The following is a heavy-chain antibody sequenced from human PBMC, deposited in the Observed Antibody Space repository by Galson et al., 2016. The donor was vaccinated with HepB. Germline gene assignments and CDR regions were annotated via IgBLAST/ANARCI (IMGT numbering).Heavy chain of an antibody. V-gene: IGHV3-23*01. D-gene: IGHD2-8*02. CDR1: GFTFNNYA. CDR3: AKPGGYNLGPFDF. J-gene: IGHJ4*02. Sequence: SLRLSCAASGFTFNNYAMNWVRQAPGKGLEWVSVIAASGGGPNYAGSVKGRFTISRDNSKNTLYLQMNDLRAEDSAVYFCAKPGGYNLGPFDFWGQGTLVTASS. CDR2: IAASGGGP.